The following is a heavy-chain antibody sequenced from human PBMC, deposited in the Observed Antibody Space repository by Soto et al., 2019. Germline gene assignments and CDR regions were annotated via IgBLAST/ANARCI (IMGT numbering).Heavy chain of an antibody. Sequence: SETLSLTCTVSGGSISSSSYYWGWIRQPPGKGLEWIGSIYYSGSTYYNPSLKSRVTISVDTSKNQFSLKLSSVTAADTAVYYCARRNSSSWNYYYYGMDVWGQGTTVTVSS. CDR2: IYYSGST. J-gene: IGHJ6*02. CDR3: ARRNSSSWNYYYYGMDV. D-gene: IGHD6-13*01. V-gene: IGHV4-39*01. CDR1: GGSISSSSYY.